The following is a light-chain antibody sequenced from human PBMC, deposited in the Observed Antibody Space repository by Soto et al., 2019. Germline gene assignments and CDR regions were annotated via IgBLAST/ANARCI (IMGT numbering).Light chain of an antibody. CDR3: QQTYSTPQT. Sequence: DIQMTQSPSSLSASVGDRVTITCRASQSISSYLNWYQQKPGKAPKLLIYAASSLQSGVPSRFSGSGSGTDFTLTISSLQSGDFATYYCQQTYSTPQTFGQGTKVDI. CDR1: QSISSY. CDR2: AAS. V-gene: IGKV1-39*01. J-gene: IGKJ1*01.